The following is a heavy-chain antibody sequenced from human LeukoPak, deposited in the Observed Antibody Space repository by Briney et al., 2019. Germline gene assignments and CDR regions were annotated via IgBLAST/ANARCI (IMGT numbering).Heavy chain of an antibody. CDR1: GFTFSSYA. CDR2: IFNTGDTT. J-gene: IGHJ4*02. Sequence: PGGSLRLSCAASGFTFSSYAMSWVRQAPGKGLEWVSAIFNTGDTTRYADSVKGRFTISRDNSKKTLYLQMDSLRSEDTAIYYCAKAWNYVEPPTWGQGTLVTVSS. CDR3: AKAWNYVEPPT. D-gene: IGHD3-16*01. V-gene: IGHV3-23*01.